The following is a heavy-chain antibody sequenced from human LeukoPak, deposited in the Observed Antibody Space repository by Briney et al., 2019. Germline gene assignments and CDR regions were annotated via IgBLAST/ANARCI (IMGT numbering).Heavy chain of an antibody. CDR1: GFTVGSNY. D-gene: IGHD2-2*01. Sequence: GGSLRLSCAASGFTVGSNYMSWVRQAPGKGLEWVSVIYSGGSTYYADSVKGRFTISRDNSKNTLYLQMNSLRAEDTAVYYCARDRRDIVVVPAATNYYGMDVWGQGTTATVSS. V-gene: IGHV3-66*01. CDR3: ARDRRDIVVVPAATNYYGMDV. J-gene: IGHJ6*02. CDR2: IYSGGST.